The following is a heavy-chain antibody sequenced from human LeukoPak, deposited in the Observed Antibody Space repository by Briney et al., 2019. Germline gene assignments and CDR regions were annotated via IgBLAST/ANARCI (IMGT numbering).Heavy chain of an antibody. J-gene: IGHJ3*02. CDR2: ISYDGSNK. CDR1: GFTFSSYA. V-gene: IGHV3-30-3*02. Sequence: GGSLRLSCAASGFTFSSYAIHWVRQAPGKGLEWVVVISYDGSNKYYADSVKGRFTISRDNSKNTLYLQMNSLRAEDTAVYYCAKWSHSAFDIWGQGTMVTVSS. CDR3: AKWSHSAFDI.